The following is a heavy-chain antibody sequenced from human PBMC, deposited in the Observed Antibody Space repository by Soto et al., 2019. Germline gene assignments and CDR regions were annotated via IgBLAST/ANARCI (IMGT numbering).Heavy chain of an antibody. CDR3: AREVDSGYVNFDY. CDR1: GFTFSDHY. Sequence: GGSLRLSCAASGFTFSDHYMDWVRQAPGKGLEWVGRTRNKANSYTTEYAASVKGRFTISRDDSKNSLYLQMNSLKTEDTAVYYYAREVDSGYVNFDYWGQGTLVTVSS. J-gene: IGHJ4*02. D-gene: IGHD5-12*01. CDR2: TRNKANSYTT. V-gene: IGHV3-72*01.